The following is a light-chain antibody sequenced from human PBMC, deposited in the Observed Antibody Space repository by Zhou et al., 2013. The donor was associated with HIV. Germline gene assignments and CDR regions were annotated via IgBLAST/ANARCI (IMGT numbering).Light chain of an antibody. CDR3: MQDLQTVRT. V-gene: IGKV2-28*01. J-gene: IGKJ2*01. CDR2: LGS. CDR1: QSLLYSNGYNY. Sequence: DIVMTQSPLSLAVTPGEPASISCRSSQSLLYSNGYNYLDWYLQKPGQSPQLLIYLGSSRASGVPDRFSGSGSGTDFTLKISRVEAEDVGVYYCMQDLQTVRTFGQGTKLEIK.